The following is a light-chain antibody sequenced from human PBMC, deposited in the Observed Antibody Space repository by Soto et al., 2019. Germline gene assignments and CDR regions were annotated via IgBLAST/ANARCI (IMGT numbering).Light chain of an antibody. CDR2: AAS. J-gene: IGKJ4*01. Sequence: DIPMTQSPSSLSASVGARVTITCRSSQDISKNLAWYQQIPGKAPKLPIFAASTLQSGVPSRFSASGSGTYFILTVGGLQPEDAATYYCQQTKGFPLTFGGGTKVDIK. V-gene: IGKV1-12*01. CDR3: QQTKGFPLT. CDR1: QDISKN.